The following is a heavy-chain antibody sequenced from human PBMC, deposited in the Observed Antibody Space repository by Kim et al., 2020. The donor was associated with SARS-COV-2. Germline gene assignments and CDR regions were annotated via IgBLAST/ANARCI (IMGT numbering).Heavy chain of an antibody. CDR2: ISYDGSNK. D-gene: IGHD3-22*01. V-gene: IGHV3-30*18. CDR3: AKDNLMPDYYGSIGYFDD. J-gene: IGHJ4*02. Sequence: GGSLRLSCAASGFTFSSYGMHWVRQAPGKGLEWVAVISYDGSNKYYADSVKGRFTISRDNSKNTLYLQMNSLRAEDTAVYYCAKDNLMPDYYGSIGYFDDWGQGTLVTVSS. CDR1: GFTFSSYG.